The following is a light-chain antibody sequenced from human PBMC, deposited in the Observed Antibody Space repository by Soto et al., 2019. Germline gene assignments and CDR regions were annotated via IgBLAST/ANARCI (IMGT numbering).Light chain of an antibody. CDR1: ETISTF. CDR2: AAS. CDR3: QQSYSLSPIT. Sequence: DIQMTQSPSSLSASVGDRVTLTCRASETISTFLNWYQHKPGRAPKLLIYAASRLQSGVPSRLSGSGSGTDFTLTINGLQPEDFASYYCQQSYSLSPITCGQGTRLEI. J-gene: IGKJ5*01. V-gene: IGKV1-39*01.